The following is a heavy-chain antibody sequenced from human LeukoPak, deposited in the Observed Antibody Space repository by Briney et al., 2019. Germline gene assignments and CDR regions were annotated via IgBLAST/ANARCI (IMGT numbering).Heavy chain of an antibody. J-gene: IGHJ6*03. CDR2: IYYDDRT. D-gene: IGHD2-15*01. V-gene: IGHV3-53*01. Sequence: PGGSLRLSCTVSGFTVSDNSMSWVRQAPGKGLEWVSFIYYDDRTHYSDSVKGRFTISRDNSKNTLYLQMNSLRAEDTAVYYCARSCSGGSCYPGYYYMDVWGKGTTVTISS. CDR1: GFTVSDNS. CDR3: ARSCSGGSCYPGYYYMDV.